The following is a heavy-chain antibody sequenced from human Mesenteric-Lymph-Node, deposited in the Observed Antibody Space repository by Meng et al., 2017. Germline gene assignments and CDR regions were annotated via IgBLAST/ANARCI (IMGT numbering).Heavy chain of an antibody. D-gene: IGHD6-13*01. CDR2: TYYRSKWYN. CDR1: GDSVSGNGGA. CDR3: ARAADSSLDY. Sequence: GPGLVKPSQTLPGPWPISGDSVSGNGGAWNWIRQSPSRGLEWLGRTYYRSKWYNEYAVSVKSRIGINADTAKNQFSLQLNSVTPEDTAVYYCARAADSSLDYWGQGTLVTVSS. V-gene: IGHV6-1*01. J-gene: IGHJ4*02.